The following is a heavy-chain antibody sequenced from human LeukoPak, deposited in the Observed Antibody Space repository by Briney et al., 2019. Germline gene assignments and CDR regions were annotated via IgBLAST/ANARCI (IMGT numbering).Heavy chain of an antibody. CDR3: GRVGYLDL. V-gene: IGHV3-74*01. Sequence: GGSLRLSCVASGFTFNNYWMHWVRQVPGKGLVWVSRINGDGSSISYAGSVKGRFTISRDNAKNTLYLQMNSLRAEDTAVYYCGRVGYLDLWGRGTLVTVSS. CDR2: INGDGSSI. CDR1: GFTFNNYW. J-gene: IGHJ2*01.